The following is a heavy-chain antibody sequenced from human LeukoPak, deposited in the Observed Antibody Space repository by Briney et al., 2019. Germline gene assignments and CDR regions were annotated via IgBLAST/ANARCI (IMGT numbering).Heavy chain of an antibody. J-gene: IGHJ6*02. CDR3: ARGYSGYDWGFYYYGMDV. D-gene: IGHD5-12*01. CDR1: GYTFTSYD. Sequence: ASVKVSCKASGYTFTSYDINWVRQATGQGLEWMGWMNPNSGNTGYAQKFQGRVTMTRNTSISTAYMEQSSLRSEDTAVYYCARGYSGYDWGFYYYGMDVWGQGTTVTVSS. CDR2: MNPNSGNT. V-gene: IGHV1-8*01.